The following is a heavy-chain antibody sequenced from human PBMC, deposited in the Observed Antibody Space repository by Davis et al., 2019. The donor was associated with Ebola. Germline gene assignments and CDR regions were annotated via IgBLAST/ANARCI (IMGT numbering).Heavy chain of an antibody. Sequence: GESLKTPCAASGFTFSSYNMNWVRLAPGTGLEWVSYISSSSSTIYYAVSVKGRFTISRDNAKNSLYLQMNSLRDEDTAVYYCARAVAGIFWFDPWSQGTLVTVSA. CDR1: GFTFSSYN. V-gene: IGHV3-48*02. CDR2: ISSSSSTI. D-gene: IGHD6-19*01. J-gene: IGHJ5*02. CDR3: ARAVAGIFWFDP.